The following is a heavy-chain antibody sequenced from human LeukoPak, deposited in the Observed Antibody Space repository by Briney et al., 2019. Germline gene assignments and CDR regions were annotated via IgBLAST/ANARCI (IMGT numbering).Heavy chain of an antibody. CDR3: ARTRYYYNSRSYGAPYYFDY. Sequence: PSETLSLTCAVSGGSISSNSYYWGWIRQPPGRGLEWIGSIYYSGSTYYNPSLKSRVTISVDTSKNQFSLKLSSVTAADTAVYYCARTRYYYNSRSYGAPYYFDYWGQGTLVTVSS. V-gene: IGHV4-39*01. J-gene: IGHJ4*02. D-gene: IGHD3-10*01. CDR2: IYYSGST. CDR1: GGSISSNSYY.